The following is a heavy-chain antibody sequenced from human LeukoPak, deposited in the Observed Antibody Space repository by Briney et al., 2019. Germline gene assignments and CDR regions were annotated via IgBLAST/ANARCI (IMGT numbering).Heavy chain of an antibody. J-gene: IGHJ6*02. CDR3: AKDTWIQLWPTYGMDV. Sequence: GGSLRLSCAASGFTFDDYAMHWVRQAPGKGLEWVSGISWNSGSIGYADSVKGRFTISRDNAKNSLYLQMNSLRAEDTALYYCAKDTWIQLWPTYGMDVWGQGTTVTVSS. CDR2: ISWNSGSI. V-gene: IGHV3-9*01. CDR1: GFTFDDYA. D-gene: IGHD5-18*01.